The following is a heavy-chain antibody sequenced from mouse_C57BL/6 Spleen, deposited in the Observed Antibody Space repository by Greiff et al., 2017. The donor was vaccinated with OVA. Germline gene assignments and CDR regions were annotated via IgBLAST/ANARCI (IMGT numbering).Heavy chain of an antibody. CDR2: IYPRDGST. Sequence: VQLQQSGPELVKPGASVKLSCKASGYTFTSYDINWVKQRTGQGLEWIGWIYPRDGSTKYNEKFKGKATLTLDTSSSTAYMELHSLTSEDSAVYFCARNYDYDGAWFAYWGQGTLVTVSA. V-gene: IGHV1-85*01. J-gene: IGHJ3*01. CDR1: GYTFTSYD. D-gene: IGHD2-4*01. CDR3: ARNYDYDGAWFAY.